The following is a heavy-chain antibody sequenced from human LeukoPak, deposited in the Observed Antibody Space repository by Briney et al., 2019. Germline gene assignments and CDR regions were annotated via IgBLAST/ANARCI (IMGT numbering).Heavy chain of an antibody. Sequence: RGSLRLSCAASGFTFSSYGMPWVRQAPGKGLEWVAVIWYDGSNKYYADSVKGRFTISRDNSKNTLYLQMNSLRAEDTAVYYXXXXXXXXATTLSYYGMDVWGQGTTVTVSS. D-gene: IGHD1-26*01. J-gene: IGHJ6*02. CDR3: XXXXXXXATTLSYYGMDV. V-gene: IGHV3-33*01. CDR1: GFTFSSYG. CDR2: IWYDGSNK.